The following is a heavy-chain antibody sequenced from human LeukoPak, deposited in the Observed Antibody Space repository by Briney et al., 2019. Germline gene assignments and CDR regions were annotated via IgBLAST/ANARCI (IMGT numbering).Heavy chain of an antibody. J-gene: IGHJ4*02. V-gene: IGHV4-59*08. CDR3: ARHGRGAAAGSDY. CDR2: IYYSGST. D-gene: IGHD6-13*01. Sequence: PSETLSLTCTVSGCSISNYYWSWIRQPPGKGLEWIGYIYYSGSTNYNPSLKSRVTISVDTSKNQFSLKLSSVTAADTAVYYCARHGRGAAAGSDYWGQGTLVTVSS. CDR1: GCSISNYY.